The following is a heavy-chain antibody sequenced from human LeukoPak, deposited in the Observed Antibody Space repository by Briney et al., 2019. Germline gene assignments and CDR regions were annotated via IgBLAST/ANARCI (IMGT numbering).Heavy chain of an antibody. D-gene: IGHD4-17*01. Sequence: PSQTLSLTCTVSGDSLTSGSRYWSWIRQPAGKGLEWIGHFYSSTRTTYNPSLESRVTISGDTAKTQSSLKLDSVTAADTAVYFCARCMSELDYGDYAYYYHMDVWGKGTTVTVSS. J-gene: IGHJ6*04. CDR2: FYSSTRT. CDR1: GDSLTSGSRY. V-gene: IGHV4-61*09. CDR3: ARCMSELDYGDYAYYYHMDV.